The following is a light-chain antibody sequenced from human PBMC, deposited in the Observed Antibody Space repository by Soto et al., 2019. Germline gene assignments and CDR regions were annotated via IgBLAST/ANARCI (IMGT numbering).Light chain of an antibody. CDR3: QQYNNWPPWT. J-gene: IGKJ1*01. CDR2: GAS. Sequence: EIVMTQSPATLSVSPGERATLSCRASQSVSSNLAWYQQKPGQAPRLLIYGASTRATGIPARFSGSGSGTEFTLTIGGLQSEDFAVYYCQQYNNWPPWTVGQGTKVEIK. V-gene: IGKV3-15*01. CDR1: QSVSSN.